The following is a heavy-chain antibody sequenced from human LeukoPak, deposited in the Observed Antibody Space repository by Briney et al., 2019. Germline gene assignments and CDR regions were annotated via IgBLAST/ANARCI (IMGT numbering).Heavy chain of an antibody. Sequence: ASVKVSCNASGYTFTGYYIHWVRQAPGQGLEWMGWINPNSGGTNYAQKFQGRVTMTRDTSISTAYMELSRLRSDDTAVYYCAREVVGATTLDYWGQGTLVTVSS. D-gene: IGHD1-26*01. J-gene: IGHJ4*02. CDR2: INPNSGGT. CDR3: AREVVGATTLDY. CDR1: GYTFTGYY. V-gene: IGHV1-2*02.